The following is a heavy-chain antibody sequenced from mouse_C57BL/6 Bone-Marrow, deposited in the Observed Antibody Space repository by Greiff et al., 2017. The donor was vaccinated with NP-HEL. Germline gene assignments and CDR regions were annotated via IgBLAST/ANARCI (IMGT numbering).Heavy chain of an antibody. V-gene: IGHV1-59*01. J-gene: IGHJ3*01. Sequence: LKQPGAELVRPGTSVKLSCKASGYTFTSYWMHWVKQRPGQGLEWIGVIDPSDSYTNYNQKFKGKATLTVDTSSSTAYMQLSSLTSEDSAVYYCARGGLGAYWGQGTLVTVSA. D-gene: IGHD4-1*01. CDR1: GYTFTSYW. CDR3: ARGGLGAY. CDR2: IDPSDSYT.